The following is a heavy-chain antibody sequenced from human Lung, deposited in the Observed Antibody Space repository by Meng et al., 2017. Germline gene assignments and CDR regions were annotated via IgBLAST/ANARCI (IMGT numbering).Heavy chain of an antibody. V-gene: IGHV1-8*01. CDR3: TRVMPLEKNDYFYAAMDV. CDR1: GYTFSNYD. J-gene: IGHJ6*02. CDR2: MNPNSGNT. D-gene: IGHD2/OR15-2a*01. Sequence: ASVKVSCKASGYTFSNYDINWVRQATGQGPEWMGWMNPNSGNTDYAQKFQGRVTMTRNTTTSTAYMELSNLRSDDTAVYYCTRVMPLEKNDYFYAAMDVWGQGTTVTVSS.